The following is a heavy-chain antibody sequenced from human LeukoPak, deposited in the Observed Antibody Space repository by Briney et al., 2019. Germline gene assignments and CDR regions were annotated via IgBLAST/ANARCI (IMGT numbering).Heavy chain of an antibody. J-gene: IGHJ6*03. CDR1: GGSISSSSYY. D-gene: IGHD3-22*01. V-gene: IGHV4-39*07. Sequence: SETLSLTCTVSGGSISSSSYYWGWIRQPPGKGLEWIGSIYYSGSTYYNPSLKSRVTISVDKSKNQFSLKLSSVTAADTAVYYCARSHYDSSGGIYYYYYMDVWGKGTTVTVSS. CDR3: ARSHYDSSGGIYYYYYMDV. CDR2: IYYSGST.